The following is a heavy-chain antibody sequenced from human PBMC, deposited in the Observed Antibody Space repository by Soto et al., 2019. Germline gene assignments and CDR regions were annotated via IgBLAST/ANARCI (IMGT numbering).Heavy chain of an antibody. CDR1: GGSISSSSYY. D-gene: IGHD3-3*01. V-gene: IGHV4-39*01. CDR3: ATQEKSITIFGVVIMYFDY. CDR2: IHYSGST. Sequence: QLQLQESGPGLVKPSETLSLTCTVSGGSISSSSYYWGWIRQPPGKGLEWIGSIHYSGSTYYNPSLKSRVTISVDTSKNQFSLKLSSVTAADTAVYYCATQEKSITIFGVVIMYFDYWGQGTLVTVSS. J-gene: IGHJ4*02.